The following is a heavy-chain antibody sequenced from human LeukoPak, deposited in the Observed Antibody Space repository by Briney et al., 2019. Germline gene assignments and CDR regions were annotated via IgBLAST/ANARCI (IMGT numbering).Heavy chain of an antibody. D-gene: IGHD3-9*01. CDR3: AILDPGDTLTGYYLDFDY. CDR2: IIHSGST. J-gene: IGHJ4*02. Sequence: SETLSLTCSVYGGSLSGYFWSWIRQPPGKGLEWIGEIIHSGSTNYNPSLRSRVTISVDPSTNQFSLKLSSVTAADTAVYYCAILDPGDTLTGYYLDFDYWGQGTLVTVSS. CDR1: GGSLSGYF. V-gene: IGHV4-34*12.